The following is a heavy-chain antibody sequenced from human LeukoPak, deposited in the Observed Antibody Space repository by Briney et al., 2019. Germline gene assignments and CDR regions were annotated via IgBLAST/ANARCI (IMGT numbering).Heavy chain of an antibody. CDR1: GGSISSGDYY. J-gene: IGHJ4*02. CDR3: ARVPESYGDYGGIVDY. D-gene: IGHD4-17*01. CDR2: IYYSGST. V-gene: IGHV4-30-4*08. Sequence: PSETLSLTCTVSGGSISSGDYYWSWIRQPPGKGLEWIVYIYYSGSTYYNPSLKSRVTISVDTSKNQFSLKLSSVTAADTAVYYCARVPESYGDYGGIVDYWGQGTLVTVSS.